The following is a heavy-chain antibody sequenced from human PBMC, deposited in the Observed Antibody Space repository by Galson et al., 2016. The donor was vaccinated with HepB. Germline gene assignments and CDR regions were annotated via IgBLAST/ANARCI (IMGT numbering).Heavy chain of an antibody. CDR3: ARGIGRRSGWYVEVPYYYYGMDV. J-gene: IGHJ6*02. V-gene: IGHV4-39*07. CDR2: IYYSGST. D-gene: IGHD6-19*01. CDR1: GGSISSSSYY. Sequence: SETLSLTCTVSGGSISSSSYYWGWIRQPPGKGLEWIGSIYYSGSTYYNPSLKNRVTISVDKPKNQFSLKLNSVPAADTAVYYCARGIGRRSGWYVEVPYYYYGMDVWGPGTTVIVSS.